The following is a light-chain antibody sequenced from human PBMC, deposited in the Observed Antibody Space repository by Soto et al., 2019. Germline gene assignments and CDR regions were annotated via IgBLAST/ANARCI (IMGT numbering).Light chain of an antibody. V-gene: IGLV2-23*02. CDR3: CSYAGTSSFVL. J-gene: IGLJ2*01. Sequence: QSVLTQPASVSGSPGQSITISCTGTRTDVGSYDLVSWYQQLPGKVPKLVIYEVTQRPSGVSNRFSGSKSGNTASLTISGLQAEDEADYYCCSYAGTSSFVLFGGGTKVTVL. CDR1: RTDVGSYDL. CDR2: EVT.